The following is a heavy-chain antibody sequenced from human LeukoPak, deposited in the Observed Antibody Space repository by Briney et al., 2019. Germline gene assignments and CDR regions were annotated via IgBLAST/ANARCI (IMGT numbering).Heavy chain of an antibody. V-gene: IGHV3-21*01. CDR2: ISSSSSYI. CDR1: GFTFSSYS. CDR3: ARDLSLCDSSGHRDDAFDI. D-gene: IGHD3-22*01. J-gene: IGHJ3*02. Sequence: GGSLRLSCAASGFTFSSYSMNWVRQAPGKGLEWVSSISSSSSYIYYADSVKGRFTISRDNAKNSLYLQMNSLRAEDTAVYYCARDLSLCDSSGHRDDAFDIWGQGTMVTVSS.